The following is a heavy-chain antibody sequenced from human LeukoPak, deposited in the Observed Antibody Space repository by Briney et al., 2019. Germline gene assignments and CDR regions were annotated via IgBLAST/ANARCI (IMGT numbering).Heavy chain of an antibody. V-gene: IGHV4-38-2*02. J-gene: IGHJ6*03. CDR2: IYHSGST. D-gene: IGHD1/OR15-1a*01. CDR1: GYSISSGYY. CDR3: AREDDWNNSIPHTDYMDV. Sequence: KPSETLSLTCAVSGYSISSGYYWGWIRQPPGKGLEWIGSIYHSGSTYYNPSLKSRVTVSVDTSKNQFSLKLSSVTAADTAVYYCAREDDWNNSIPHTDYMDVWGKGTTVTVSS.